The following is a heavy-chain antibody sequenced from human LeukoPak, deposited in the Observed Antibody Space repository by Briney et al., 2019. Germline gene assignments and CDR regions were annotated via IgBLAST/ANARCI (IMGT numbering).Heavy chain of an antibody. CDR2: ISYDGSNK. Sequence: QPGRSLRLSCAASGFTFSSYGMHWVRQAPGKGLEWVAVISYDGSNKYYADSVKGRFTISRDNSKNTLYLQMNSLRAEDTAVYYCAKPLTGVSSDYFDYWGQGTLVTVSS. D-gene: IGHD7-27*01. CDR1: GFTFSSYG. V-gene: IGHV3-30*18. J-gene: IGHJ4*02. CDR3: AKPLTGVSSDYFDY.